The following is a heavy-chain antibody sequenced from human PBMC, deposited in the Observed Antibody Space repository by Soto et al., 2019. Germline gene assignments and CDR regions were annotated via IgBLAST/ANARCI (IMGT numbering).Heavy chain of an antibody. CDR2: IYSGGST. CDR3: ARGINVYDHRGYYYS. CDR1: GCTVSSNY. D-gene: IGHD3-22*01. Sequence: EVQLVETGGGLIQPGVSLRLSCAASGCTVSSNYMSWFRQAPGKGLEWVSIIYSGGSTHYAPSVKGRFTISRDNSKNTLYLQMNSLSAEDTAVYYCARGINVYDHRGYYYSWGQGTLVTVSP. J-gene: IGHJ4*02. V-gene: IGHV3-53*02.